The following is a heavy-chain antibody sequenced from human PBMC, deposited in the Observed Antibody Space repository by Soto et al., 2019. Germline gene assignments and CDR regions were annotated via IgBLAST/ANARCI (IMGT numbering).Heavy chain of an antibody. V-gene: IGHV1-69*13. CDR3: ARINIVVVRDYYGMDV. D-gene: IGHD2-15*01. CDR2: IIPIFGTA. Sequence: GASVKVSCKASGGTFSSYAISWVRQAPGQGLEWMGGIIPIFGTANYAQKFQGRVTITADESTSTAYMELSSLRSEDTAVYYCARINIVVVRDYYGMDVWGQGTTVTVSS. J-gene: IGHJ6*02. CDR1: GGTFSSYA.